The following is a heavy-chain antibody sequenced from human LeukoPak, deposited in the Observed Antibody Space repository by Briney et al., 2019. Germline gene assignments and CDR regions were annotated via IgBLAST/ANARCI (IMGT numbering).Heavy chain of an antibody. CDR1: GFTFSTYG. CDR2: ISTNGGIT. Sequence: GGSLRLSCSASGFTFSTYGMHWVRQGPGKGLEQVAAISTNGGITYYADSVKGRFTISRDNSKNTLYLQMSSLRAEDTAVCYCVKASEHYDYWGQGTLVTVSS. CDR3: VKASEHYDY. V-gene: IGHV3-64D*08. D-gene: IGHD3-3*02. J-gene: IGHJ4*02.